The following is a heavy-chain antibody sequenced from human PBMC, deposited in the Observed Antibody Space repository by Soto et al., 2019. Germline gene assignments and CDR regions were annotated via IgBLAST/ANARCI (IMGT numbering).Heavy chain of an antibody. J-gene: IGHJ5*02. CDR3: AKYSWRGLQQQLNWFDP. CDR2: ISGSGGST. D-gene: IGHD6-13*01. Sequence: PGGSLRLSCAASGFTFSSYAMSWVRQAPGKGLEWVSAISGSGGSTYYADSVKGRFTISGDNSKNTLYLQMNSLRAEDTAVYYCAKYSWRGLQQQLNWFDPWGQGTLVTVSS. CDR1: GFTFSSYA. V-gene: IGHV3-23*01.